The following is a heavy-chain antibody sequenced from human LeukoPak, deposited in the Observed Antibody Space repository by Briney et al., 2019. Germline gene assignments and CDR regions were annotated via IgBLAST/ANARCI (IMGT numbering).Heavy chain of an antibody. CDR3: AKDWIQFNRVFDCFDS. CDR1: GFTFNTNA. D-gene: IGHD2-21*01. J-gene: IGHJ4*02. CDR2: IGNTET. Sequence: GGSLRLSCATSGFTFNTNAMSWVRQAPGKGLEWVSTIGNTETFYADSVTGRFTISRENPKNTVYLHMNSLRVEDTAVYYCAKDWIQFNRVFDCFDSWGQGTLVTVSS. V-gene: IGHV3-23*01.